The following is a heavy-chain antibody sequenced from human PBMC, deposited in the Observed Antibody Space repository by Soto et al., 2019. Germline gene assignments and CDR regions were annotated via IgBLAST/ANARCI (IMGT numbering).Heavy chain of an antibody. J-gene: IGHJ5*02. V-gene: IGHV4-31*03. D-gene: IGHD6-13*01. CDR2: IYYSGST. CDR1: GGSISSGGYY. Sequence: QVQLQESGPGLVKPSQTLSLTCTVSGGSISSGGYYWSWIRQHPGKGLEWIGFIYYSGSTYYNPSLKSRVTISVDTSKNQSSLKLSSVTAADTAVYYCARVRRSSSSWYSPYNWFDPWGQGTLVTVSS. CDR3: ARVRRSSSSWYSPYNWFDP.